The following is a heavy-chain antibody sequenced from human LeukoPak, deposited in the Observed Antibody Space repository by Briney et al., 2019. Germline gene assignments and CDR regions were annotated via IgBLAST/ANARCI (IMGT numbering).Heavy chain of an antibody. J-gene: IGHJ6*02. Sequence: PSETLSLTCTVSGGSISSYYWSWIRQPAGKGLEWSGRIYTSGSTNYNPSLKSRGTMSVDTSKNQFSLKLSSVPAAATAVYYCAKDGPYCSSTSCYGDAYYYYGMDVWGQGTTVTVSS. V-gene: IGHV4-4*07. CDR3: AKDGPYCSSTSCYGDAYYYYGMDV. D-gene: IGHD2-2*01. CDR1: GGSISSYY. CDR2: IYTSGST.